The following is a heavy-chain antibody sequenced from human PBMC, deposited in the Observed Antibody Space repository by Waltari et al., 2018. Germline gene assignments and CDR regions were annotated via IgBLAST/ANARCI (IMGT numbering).Heavy chain of an antibody. Sequence: QVQLVQSGAEVKKPGASVKVSCKASGYTFTGYYMHWVRQAPGQGLEWMGWINPNSGGTNYAQKFQGRVTMTRDTSISTAYMELSRLRSDDTAVYYCARDRTIFGVVNVWDYWGQGTLVTVSS. J-gene: IGHJ4*02. V-gene: IGHV1-2*02. CDR2: INPNSGGT. D-gene: IGHD3-3*01. CDR3: ARDRTIFGVVNVWDY. CDR1: GYTFTGYY.